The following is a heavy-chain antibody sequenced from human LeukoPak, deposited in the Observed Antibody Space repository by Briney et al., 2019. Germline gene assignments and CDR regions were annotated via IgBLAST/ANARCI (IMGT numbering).Heavy chain of an antibody. J-gene: IGHJ6*03. Sequence: ASVKVSCKASGYTFTSYDINWVRQATGQGLEWMGWMNPNSGNTGYAPKFQGRLTMTRNTSISTAYMELSSLRSEDTAVYHCARGRSIFGYYYYYMDVRGKGTTVSVSS. V-gene: IGHV1-8*01. D-gene: IGHD3-3*01. CDR2: MNPNSGNT. CDR1: GYTFTSYD. CDR3: ARGRSIFGYYYYYMDV.